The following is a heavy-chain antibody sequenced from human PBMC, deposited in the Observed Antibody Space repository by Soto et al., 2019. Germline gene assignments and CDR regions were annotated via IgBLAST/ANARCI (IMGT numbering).Heavy chain of an antibody. CDR1: GGPITSRTYS. CDR2: STHSRRT. D-gene: IGHD1-1*01. CDR3: ARGTSTGTMSE. J-gene: IGHJ4*02. V-gene: IGHV4-39*07. Sequence: PSETLSLTCAVSGGPITSRTYSWGWIRQPPGKTLEWIGESTHSRRTNYNPSLKSRVTISVDTSKNQFSLNLSSVTAADTAVYYCARGTSTGTMSEWGQGTLVTGSS.